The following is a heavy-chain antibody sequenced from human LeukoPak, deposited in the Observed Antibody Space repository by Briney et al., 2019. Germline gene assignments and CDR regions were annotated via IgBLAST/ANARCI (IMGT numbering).Heavy chain of an antibody. J-gene: IGHJ5*02. CDR2: ISYDGSNK. V-gene: IGHV3-30-3*01. CDR1: GFTFSSYV. CDR3: ARDRVYDSSGYYL. D-gene: IGHD3-22*01. Sequence: GGSLRLSCAASGFTFSSYVMNWVRQAPGKGLEWVAVISYDGSNKYYADSVKGRFTISRDNSKNTLYLQMNSLRAEDTAVYYCARDRVYDSSGYYLWGQGALVTVSS.